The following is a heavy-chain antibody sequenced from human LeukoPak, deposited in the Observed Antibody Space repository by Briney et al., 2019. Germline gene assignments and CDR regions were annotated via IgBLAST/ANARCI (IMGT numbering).Heavy chain of an antibody. CDR3: ARLGTIPHRGTDDY. D-gene: IGHD3-9*01. CDR2: IYHSGST. Sequence: PSETLSLTCAVSGYSISSGYYWGWIRQPPGKGLEWIGSIYHSGSTYYSPSLKSRVTISVDTSKNQFSLKLSSVTAADTAVYYCARLGTIPHRGTDDYWGQGTLVTVSS. J-gene: IGHJ4*02. V-gene: IGHV4-38-2*01. CDR1: GYSISSGYY.